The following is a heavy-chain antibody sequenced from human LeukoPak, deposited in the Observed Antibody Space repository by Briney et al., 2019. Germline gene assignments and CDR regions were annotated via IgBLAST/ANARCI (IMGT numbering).Heavy chain of an antibody. CDR1: GGSLSGYY. CDR2: INRSGST. D-gene: IGHD3-10*01. V-gene: IGHV4-34*01. J-gene: IGHJ6*03. CDR3: AREMQDKSLQWIGELKKYYYYYMDV. Sequence: SETLSLTCAVFGGSLSGYYWSWIRQPPGKGLEWIAEINRSGSTYYNPSLKSRVTISVDTSKNQFSLKLSSVTAADTAVYYCAREMQDKSLQWIGELKKYYYYYMDVWGKGTTVIVSS.